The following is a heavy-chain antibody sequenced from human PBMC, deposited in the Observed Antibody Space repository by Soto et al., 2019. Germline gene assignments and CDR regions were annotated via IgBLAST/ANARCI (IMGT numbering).Heavy chain of an antibody. V-gene: IGHV1-69*13. CDR3: ATWGTSVYRGYYGMDV. CDR1: GGTFSSYA. CDR2: IIPIFGTA. D-gene: IGHD2-2*02. J-gene: IGHJ6*02. Sequence: ASVKVSCKASGGTFSSYAISWVRQAPGQGLEWMGGIIPIFGTANYAQKFQGRVTITADESTSTAYMELSSLRSEDTAVYYCATWGTSVYRGYYGMDVWGQGTTVTVSS.